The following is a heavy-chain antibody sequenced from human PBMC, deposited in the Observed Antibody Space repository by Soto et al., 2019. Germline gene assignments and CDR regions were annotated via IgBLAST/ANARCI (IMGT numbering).Heavy chain of an antibody. CDR2: LYNSGST. CDR1: GASISRYY. V-gene: IGHV4-59*01. J-gene: IGHJ4*02. Sequence: PSETLSLTCTVSGASISRYYWSWIRQSPGKGLEWIGYLYNSGSTNYNPSLKSRVTMSVDTSKNQFSLKLTSVNAADTAVYYCTRGGDAYKNGHWGQGTLVTVSS. D-gene: IGHD2-21*01. CDR3: TRGGDAYKNGH.